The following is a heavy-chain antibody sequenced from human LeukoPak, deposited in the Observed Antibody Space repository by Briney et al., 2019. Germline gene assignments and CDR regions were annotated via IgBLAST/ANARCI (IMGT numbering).Heavy chain of an antibody. D-gene: IGHD2-2*01. Sequence: PGGSLRLSCAASGFTFSSYSMNWVRQAPGKWLEWVSSISSSSSYIYYADSVKGRFTISRDNAKNSLYLQMNSLRAEDTAVYYCARDHRQLSFGMDVWGQGTTVTVSS. V-gene: IGHV3-21*01. CDR1: GFTFSSYS. J-gene: IGHJ6*02. CDR2: ISSSSSYI. CDR3: ARDHRQLSFGMDV.